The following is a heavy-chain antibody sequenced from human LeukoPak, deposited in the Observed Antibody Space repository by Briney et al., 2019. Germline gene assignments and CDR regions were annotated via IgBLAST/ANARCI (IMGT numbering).Heavy chain of an antibody. J-gene: IGHJ5*01. CDR2: FTTTT. CDR1: GFTISSYA. CDR3: ARGWADS. V-gene: IGHV3-23*01. Sequence: PGGSLRRSCAASGFTISSYAMNWVRQAPGKGLDWVSGFTTTTYYTDSVKGRFTISRDNSKNTLYLQMNSLRPEDTGLYYCARGWADSWGQGTLVTVSS. D-gene: IGHD6-13*01.